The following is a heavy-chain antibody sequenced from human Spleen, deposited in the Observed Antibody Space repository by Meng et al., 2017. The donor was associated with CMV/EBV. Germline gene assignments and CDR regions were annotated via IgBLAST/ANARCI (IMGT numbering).Heavy chain of an antibody. J-gene: IGHJ4*02. V-gene: IGHV3-23*01. CDR2: TTGSGGNT. CDR3: AKEGVLGGNYDSRSYFDY. CDR1: FSNYA. D-gene: IGHD3-22*01. Sequence: FSNYAMSWVRQAPGKGLEWVSATTGSGGNTYDADYVEGRFTISRDNSKSTLYLQMNSLRVEDTAVYYCAKEGVLGGNYDSRSYFDYWGQGTLVTVSS.